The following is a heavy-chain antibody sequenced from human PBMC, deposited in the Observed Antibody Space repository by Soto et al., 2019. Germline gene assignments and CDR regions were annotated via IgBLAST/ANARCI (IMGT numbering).Heavy chain of an antibody. V-gene: IGHV1-46*02. CDR1: GYSFKDHY. Sequence: RASVKVSCKASGYSFKDHYMHWVRQAPGRGLEWVGIINPSGEHTNYAQQFRGRVAMTSDTSTSTAYMELRSLRSEDTAVYFCARISCEGGSCYFDFDHWGQGTLVTVSS. J-gene: IGHJ4*02. CDR2: INPSGEHT. CDR3: ARISCEGGSCYFDFDH. D-gene: IGHD2-15*01.